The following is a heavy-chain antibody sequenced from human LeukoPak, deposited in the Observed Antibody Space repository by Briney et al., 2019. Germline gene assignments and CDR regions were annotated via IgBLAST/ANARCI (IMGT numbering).Heavy chain of an antibody. CDR1: GFTFSSYG. J-gene: IGHJ4*02. CDR2: IRYDGSNK. Sequence: GGSLRLSCAASGFTFSSYGMHWVRQAPGKGLEWVAFIRYDGSNKYYADSVKGRFTISRDNSKNTLYLQMNSLRAEDTAVYYCAKDHPLYCSSTSCPKGDWGQGTLVTVSS. V-gene: IGHV3-30*02. D-gene: IGHD2-2*01. CDR3: AKDHPLYCSSTSCPKGD.